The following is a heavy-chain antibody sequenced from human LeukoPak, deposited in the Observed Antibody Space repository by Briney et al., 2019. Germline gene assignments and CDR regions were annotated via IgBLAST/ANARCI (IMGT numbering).Heavy chain of an antibody. CDR3: AKDLQGYCRSTCCYLTENWFDH. D-gene: IGHD2-2*01. V-gene: IGHV3-30*02. CDR1: GFTFSSYG. Sequence: PGGSLRLSCAASGFTFSSYGMHWVRQAPGKGLEWVAFIRYDGSNKYYADSVKGRFTISRDNSKNTLYLQMNSLRAEDTAVYYCAKDLQGYCRSTCCYLTENWFDHWGQGTLVTVSS. J-gene: IGHJ5*02. CDR2: IRYDGSNK.